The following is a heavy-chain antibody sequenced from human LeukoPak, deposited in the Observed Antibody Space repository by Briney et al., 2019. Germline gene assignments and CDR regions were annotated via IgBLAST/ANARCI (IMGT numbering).Heavy chain of an antibody. J-gene: IGHJ4*02. CDR3: AKRYGDYGTFDY. Sequence: GGSLRLSCAASGFTFSSYGMHWVRQAPGKGLEWVAFIRYDGSNKYYADSVKGRFTISRDNSKNTPYLQMNSLRAEDTAVYYCAKRYGDYGTFDYWGQGTLVTVSS. CDR1: GFTFSSYG. D-gene: IGHD4-17*01. CDR2: IRYDGSNK. V-gene: IGHV3-30*02.